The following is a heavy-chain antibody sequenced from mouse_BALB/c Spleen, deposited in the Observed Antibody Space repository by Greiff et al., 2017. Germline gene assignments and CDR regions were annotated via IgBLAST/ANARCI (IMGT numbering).Heavy chain of an antibody. V-gene: IGHV5-6-3*01. CDR1: GFTFSSYG. CDR3: ARDSYYRYGAMDD. CDR2: INSNGGST. Sequence: EVQLQQSGGGLVQPGGSLKLSCAASGFTFSSYGMSWVRQTPDKRLELVATINSNGGSTYYPDSVKGRFTISRDNAKNTLYLQMSSLKSEDTAMYYCARDSYYRYGAMDDWGQGTSVTVSS. D-gene: IGHD2-14*01. J-gene: IGHJ4*01.